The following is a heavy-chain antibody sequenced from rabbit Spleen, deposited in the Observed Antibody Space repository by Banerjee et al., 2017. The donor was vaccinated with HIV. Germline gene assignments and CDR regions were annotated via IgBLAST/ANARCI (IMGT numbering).Heavy chain of an antibody. CDR2: IAGSSGGT. D-gene: IGHD2-1*01. CDR3: ARGSAAMTMVITGYYLNL. CDR1: GFSFSNSDY. Sequence: QSLEESGGDLVKPGASLTLTCTASGFSFSNSDYMCWVRQAPGKGLEWISCIAGSSGGTYYASWAKGRFTISKTSSTTVTLQMTSLTAADTATYFCARGSAAMTMVITGYYLNLWGQGTLVTVS. V-gene: IGHV1S40*01. J-gene: IGHJ4*01.